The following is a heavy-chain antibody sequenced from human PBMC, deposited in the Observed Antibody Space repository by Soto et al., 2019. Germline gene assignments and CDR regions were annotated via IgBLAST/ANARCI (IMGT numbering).Heavy chain of an antibody. CDR2: IWYDGSNK. CDR1: GFTFSSYG. V-gene: IGHV3-33*01. CDR3: ARGDSSSWYSV. D-gene: IGHD6-13*01. Sequence: QVQLVESGGGVVQPGRSLRLSCAASGFTFSSYGMHWVRQAPGKGLEWVAVIWYDGSNKYYADSVKGRFTISRDNSKNTLYLQMNSLRAEDTAVYYCARGDSSSWYSVWGQGTLVTVSS. J-gene: IGHJ4*02.